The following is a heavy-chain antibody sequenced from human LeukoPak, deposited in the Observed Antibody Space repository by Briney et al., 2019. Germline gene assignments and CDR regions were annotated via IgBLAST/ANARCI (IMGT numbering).Heavy chain of an antibody. D-gene: IGHD6-13*01. CDR2: IYYSGST. V-gene: IGHV4-61*01. CDR1: GGSVSSGSYY. Sequence: MSLETLSLTCTVSGGSVSSGSYYWSWIRQPPGKGLEWIGYIYYSGSTNYNPSLKSRVTISVDTSKNQFSLKLSSVTAADTAVYYCARDRRSSSWYVKSYYYYGMDVWGQGTTVTVSS. CDR3: ARDRRSSSWYVKSYYYYGMDV. J-gene: IGHJ6*02.